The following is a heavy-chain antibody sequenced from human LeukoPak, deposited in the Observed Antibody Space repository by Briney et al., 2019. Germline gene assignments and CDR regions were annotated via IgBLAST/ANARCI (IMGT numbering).Heavy chain of an antibody. D-gene: IGHD3-22*01. CDR3: ARDEHYYDSSGYSKPLDY. J-gene: IGHJ4*02. V-gene: IGHV4-4*07. Sequence: SETLSLTCTVSGGSISSYYWSWIRQPAGKGLEWIGRIYTSGSTNYNPSLKSRVTMSVDTSKHQFSLKLSSVTAADTAVYYCARDEHYYDSSGYSKPLDYWGQGTLVTVSS. CDR2: IYTSGST. CDR1: GGSISSYY.